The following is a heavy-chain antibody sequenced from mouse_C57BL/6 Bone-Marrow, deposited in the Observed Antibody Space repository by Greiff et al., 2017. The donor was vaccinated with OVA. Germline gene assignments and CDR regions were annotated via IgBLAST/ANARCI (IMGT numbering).Heavy chain of an antibody. CDR3: ASLRTLFAY. CDR1: GYAFSSSW. D-gene: IGHD1-1*01. V-gene: IGHV1-82*01. Sequence: QVQLQQSGPELVKPGASVKISCKASGYAFSSSWMNWVKQRPGKGLEWIGRIYPGDGDPNYNGKFQGKATLTADKSSSTAYMQLSSLTSEDSAVYFFASLRTLFAYWGQGTLVTVSA. CDR2: IYPGDGDP. J-gene: IGHJ3*01.